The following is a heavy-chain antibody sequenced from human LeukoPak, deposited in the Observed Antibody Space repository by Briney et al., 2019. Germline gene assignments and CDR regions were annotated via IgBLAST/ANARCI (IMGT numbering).Heavy chain of an antibody. Sequence: PSETLSLTCTVSGGSISSYYWSWIRQPPGKGLEWIGYIYYSGSTNYNPSLKSRVTISVDTSKNQFSLKLSSVTAADTAVYYCARDRMKDGYNRGIDYYCEGTLVTVSS. CDR3: ARDRMKDGYNRGIDY. CDR2: IYYSGST. D-gene: IGHD5-24*01. V-gene: IGHV4-59*01. CDR1: GGSISSYY. J-gene: IGHJ4*02.